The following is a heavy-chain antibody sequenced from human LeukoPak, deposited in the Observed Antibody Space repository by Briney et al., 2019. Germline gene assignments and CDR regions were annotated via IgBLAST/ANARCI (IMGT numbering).Heavy chain of an antibody. CDR3: SKGPSSGYGSSWFFDY. Sequence: GGSLRLSCAASGFTFSSYAMSWVRQAPGKGLKWVSGISGSGGSTYYADSVKGRFTISRDNSKNTLYLQINSLRAEDTAEYYCSKGPSSGYGSSWFFDYWGQGTLVTVSS. CDR2: ISGSGGST. J-gene: IGHJ4*02. CDR1: GFTFSSYA. D-gene: IGHD6-13*01. V-gene: IGHV3-23*01.